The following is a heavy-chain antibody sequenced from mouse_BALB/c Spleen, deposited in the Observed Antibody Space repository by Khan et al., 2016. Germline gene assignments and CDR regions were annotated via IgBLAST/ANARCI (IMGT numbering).Heavy chain of an antibody. V-gene: IGHV2-6-7*01. Sequence: QVQLKESGPGLVAPSQSLSITCTVSGFSITGFAVNWVRQPPGKGLEWLGVIWGDGSTDYDSALKSRLSISKDDSKSQVFLKMNSLQTDDTARYSWGSYYDDDGGCAYWGQGTLVTVSA. D-gene: IGHD2-4*01. J-gene: IGHJ3*01. CDR3: GSYYDDDGGCAY. CDR2: IWGDGST. CDR1: GFSITGFA.